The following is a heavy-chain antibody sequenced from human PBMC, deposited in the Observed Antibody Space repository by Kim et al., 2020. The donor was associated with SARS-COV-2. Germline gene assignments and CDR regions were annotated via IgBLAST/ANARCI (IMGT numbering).Heavy chain of an antibody. V-gene: IGHV1-46*01. J-gene: IGHJ4*02. D-gene: IGHD3-16*01. CDR3: AKETPGSYNFDY. CDR1: GYTFTAYL. Sequence: ASVKVSCKASGYTFTAYLIHWVRQAPGQGLEWMGIINPNNGDTSYAQKFQGRVTMTRDTSTSTVYMELSSLRSEDTAVYNCAKETPGSYNFDYWGQGTLV. CDR2: INPNNGDT.